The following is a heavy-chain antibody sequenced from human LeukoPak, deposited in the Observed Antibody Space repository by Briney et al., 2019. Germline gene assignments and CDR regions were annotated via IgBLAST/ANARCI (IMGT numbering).Heavy chain of an antibody. CDR3: ARQGTYSSAIGMGY. CDR2: INPSGGST. J-gene: IGHJ4*02. D-gene: IGHD6-19*01. Sequence: ASVKVSCKASGYTFNNHYMYWVRQAPGQGLEWMGVINPSGGSTSYAQKFQGRVTMTRDTSTRTVYMEVNSLRSGDTAVYYCARQGTYSSAIGMGYWGQGTLVTVSS. V-gene: IGHV1-46*02. CDR1: GYTFNNHY.